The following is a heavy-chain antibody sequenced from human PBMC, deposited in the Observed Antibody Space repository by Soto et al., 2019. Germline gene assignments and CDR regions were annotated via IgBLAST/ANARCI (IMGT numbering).Heavy chain of an antibody. J-gene: IGHJ6*02. Sequence: SETLSLTCTVSGGSISSGGYYWSWIRQHPGKGLEWIGYIYYSGSTYYNPSLKSRVTISVDTSKNQFSLKLSSVTAADTAVYYCARARSVGGGYDWAYYYGMDVWGQGTTVTVSS. CDR1: GGSISSGGYY. CDR3: ARARSVGGGYDWAYYYGMDV. V-gene: IGHV4-31*03. D-gene: IGHD5-12*01. CDR2: IYYSGST.